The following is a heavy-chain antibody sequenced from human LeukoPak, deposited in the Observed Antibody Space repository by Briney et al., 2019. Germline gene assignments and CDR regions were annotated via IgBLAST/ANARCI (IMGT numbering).Heavy chain of an antibody. CDR3: SRGSGWLSVY. CDR1: GFTFGDYL. J-gene: IGHJ4*02. Sequence: GGSLRLSCTASGFTFGDYLMSWSRQAPGKGLEWIGFISGGTTEYAASVKGRFTISGDDSTSIAYLQMNSLTTEDTAVYYCSRGSGWLSVYWGQGTLVTVSS. CDR2: ISGGTT. V-gene: IGHV3-49*03. D-gene: IGHD6-19*01.